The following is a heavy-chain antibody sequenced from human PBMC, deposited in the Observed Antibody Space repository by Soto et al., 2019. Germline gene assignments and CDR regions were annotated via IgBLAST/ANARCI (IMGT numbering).Heavy chain of an antibody. CDR3: ARTPTENNWFDY. CDR1: GGSISSGDYY. CDR2: IYYSGST. V-gene: IGHV4-30-4*01. J-gene: IGHJ5*01. Sequence: SETLSLTCTVSGGSISSGDYYWSWIRQPPGKGLEWIGYIYYSGSTYYNPSLKSRVTISVDTSKNQFSLKLSSVTAADTAVYYCARTPTENNWFDYWGQGTLVTVSS. D-gene: IGHD1-1*01.